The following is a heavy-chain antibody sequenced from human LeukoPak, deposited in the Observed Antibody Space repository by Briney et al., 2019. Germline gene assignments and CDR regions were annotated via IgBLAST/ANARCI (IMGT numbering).Heavy chain of an antibody. V-gene: IGHV3-48*03. CDR2: ISSSGSTI. CDR3: ARDAGYSYGYGNWFDP. J-gene: IGHJ5*02. Sequence: GGSLRLSCAASGFTFSSYEMNWVRQAPGKGLEWVSYISSSGSTIYYADSVKGRFTISRDNAKNSLYLQMNSLRAEDTAVYYCARDAGYSYGYGNWFDPWGQGTLVTVSS. CDR1: GFTFSSYE. D-gene: IGHD5-18*01.